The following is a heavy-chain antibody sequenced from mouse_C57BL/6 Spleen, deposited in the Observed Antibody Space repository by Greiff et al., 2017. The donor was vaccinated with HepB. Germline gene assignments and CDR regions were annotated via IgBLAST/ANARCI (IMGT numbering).Heavy chain of an antibody. J-gene: IGHJ1*03. CDR3: SPSYYSNVYFDV. V-gene: IGHV1-15*01. CDR1: GYTFTDYE. CDR2: IDPETGGT. D-gene: IGHD2-5*01. Sequence: QVQLQQSGAELVRPGASVTLSCKASGYTFTDYEMHWVKQTPVHGLEWIGAIDPETGGTAYNQKFKGKAILTADKSSSTAYMELRSLTSEDSAVYYCSPSYYSNVYFDVWGTGTTVTVSS.